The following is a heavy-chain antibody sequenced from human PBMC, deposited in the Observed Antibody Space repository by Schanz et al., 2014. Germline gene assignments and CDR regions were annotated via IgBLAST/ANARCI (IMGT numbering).Heavy chain of an antibody. Sequence: VQLVESGGGVVQPGRSLRLSCAASGFTFSNYAMHWVRQAPGKGLEWVAVISYDENHEYYADSVKGRFTISRDNSNNTLDLQMNSLSAEDTAVYYCAKRKHDMEALPRDYWGQGTLVIVSS. J-gene: IGHJ4*02. CDR1: GFTFSNYA. CDR3: AKRKHDMEALPRDY. V-gene: IGHV3-30*04. CDR2: ISYDENHE. D-gene: IGHD3-9*01.